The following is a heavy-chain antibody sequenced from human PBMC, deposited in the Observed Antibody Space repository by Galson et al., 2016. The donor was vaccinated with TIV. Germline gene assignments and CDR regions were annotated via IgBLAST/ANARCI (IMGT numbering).Heavy chain of an antibody. Sequence: KGRFTISRHDSKNTLFLQMNRLKTEDTAVYYCTTELGYCSGGYCYYFDYWGQGTLVTVSS. V-gene: IGHV3-15*01. D-gene: IGHD2-15*01. J-gene: IGHJ4*02. CDR3: TTELGYCSGGYCYYFDY.